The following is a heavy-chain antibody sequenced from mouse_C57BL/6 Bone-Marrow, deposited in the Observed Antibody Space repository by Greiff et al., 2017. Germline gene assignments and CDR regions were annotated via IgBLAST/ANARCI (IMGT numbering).Heavy chain of an antibody. CDR1: GFNIKDDY. Sequence: VQLQQSGAELVRPGASVKLSCTASGFNIKDDYMHWVKQRPEQGLEWIGWIDPENGDTEYASKFQGKATITADTSSNTAYRQLSSLTSEDTAVYYCTTGYDGPWFAYWGQGTLVTVSA. J-gene: IGHJ3*01. V-gene: IGHV14-4*01. CDR3: TTGYDGPWFAY. CDR2: IDPENGDT. D-gene: IGHD2-12*01.